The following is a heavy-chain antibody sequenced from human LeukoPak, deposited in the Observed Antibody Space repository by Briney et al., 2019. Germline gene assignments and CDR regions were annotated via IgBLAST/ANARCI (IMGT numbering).Heavy chain of an antibody. CDR3: ARDLGYLSSFYYGMDV. CDR1: GYTFTGYY. Sequence: ASVKVSCKASGYTFTGYYMHWVRQAPGQGLEWMGWINPNSGGTNYAQKFQGRVTMTRDTSISTAYMELSRLRSDDTAVYYCARDLGYLSSFYYGMDVWGQGTTVTVSS. CDR2: INPNSGGT. V-gene: IGHV1-2*02. J-gene: IGHJ6*02. D-gene: IGHD3-16*02.